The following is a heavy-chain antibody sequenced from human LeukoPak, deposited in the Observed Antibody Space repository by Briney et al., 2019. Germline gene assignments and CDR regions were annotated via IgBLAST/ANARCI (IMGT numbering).Heavy chain of an antibody. J-gene: IGHJ4*02. CDR3: AKEPPYSYGQFDY. CDR1: GFTFSSYS. Sequence: PGGSLRLSCAASGFTFSSYSMNWVRQAPGMGLEWVSAISGSGGSTYYAGSVKGRFTISRDNSKNTLYLQMNSLRAEDTAVYYCAKEPPYSYGQFDYWGQGTLVTVSS. CDR2: ISGSGGST. V-gene: IGHV3-23*01. D-gene: IGHD5-18*01.